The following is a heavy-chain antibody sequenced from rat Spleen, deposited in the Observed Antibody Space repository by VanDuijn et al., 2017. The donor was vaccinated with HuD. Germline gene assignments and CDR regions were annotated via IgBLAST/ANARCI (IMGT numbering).Heavy chain of an antibody. V-gene: IGHV5-17*01. D-gene: IGHD5-1*01. CDR1: GFTFSDYS. J-gene: IGHJ2*01. Sequence: EVQLVESGGGLVQPGRSLKLSCAASGFTFSDYSMAWVRQAPKKGPEWVATIIYDGSGTYYRDSVKGRFTISRDNAKSTLYLQMDSLRSEDTATYYCATRLGGDFDYWGQGVMVTVSS. CDR2: IIYDGSGT. CDR3: ATRLGGDFDY.